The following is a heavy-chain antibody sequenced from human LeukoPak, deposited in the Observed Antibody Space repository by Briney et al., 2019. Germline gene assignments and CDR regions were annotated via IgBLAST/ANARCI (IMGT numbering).Heavy chain of an antibody. CDR1: GFTFSSYG. Sequence: GGSLRLSCAASGFTFSSYGMRWVRQAPGKGLEWVAVISYDGSNKYYADSVKGRFTISRDNSKNTLYLQMNSLRAEDTAVYYCTNSLSSGTYYKDYWGQGTLVTVSS. V-gene: IGHV3-30*18. J-gene: IGHJ4*02. CDR2: ISYDGSNK. CDR3: TNSLSSGTYYKDY. D-gene: IGHD3-10*01.